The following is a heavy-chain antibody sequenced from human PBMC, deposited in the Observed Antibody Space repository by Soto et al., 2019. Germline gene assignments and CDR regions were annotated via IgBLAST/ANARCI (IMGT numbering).Heavy chain of an antibody. V-gene: IGHV3-74*01. J-gene: IGHJ4*02. CDR2: INSDGSST. D-gene: IGHD5-12*01. CDR1: GFTFSSYW. CDR3: ARDRPREVATSTLVY. Sequence: EVQLVESGGGLVQPGGSLRLSCAASGFTFSSYWMHWVRQAPGKGLVWVSRINSDGSSTSYADSVKGRFTISRDNAKNTLYLQMNSLRAEDTAVYYCARDRPREVATSTLVYWGQGTLVTVSS.